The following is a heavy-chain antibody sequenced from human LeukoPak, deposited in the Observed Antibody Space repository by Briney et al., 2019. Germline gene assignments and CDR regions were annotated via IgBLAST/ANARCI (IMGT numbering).Heavy chain of an antibody. J-gene: IGHJ4*02. CDR3: ARVLPYYYDSSGYPDFDY. CDR1: GYTFTGYY. CDR2: INPNGGGT. V-gene: IGHV1-2*02. D-gene: IGHD3-22*01. Sequence: ASVKVSCKASGYTFTGYYMHWVRQAPGQGLEWMGWINPNGGGTNYAQKFQGRVTMTRDTSISIAYMELSRLRSDDTAVYYCARVLPYYYDSSGYPDFDYWGQGTLVTVSS.